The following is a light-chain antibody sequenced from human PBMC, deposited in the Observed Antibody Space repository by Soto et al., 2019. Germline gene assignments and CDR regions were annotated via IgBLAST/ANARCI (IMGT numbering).Light chain of an antibody. Sequence: QSALTQPPSASGSPGQSVAISCTGTSSDVGGYNYVSWYQQHPGKAPKLMIYEVNKRPSGVPDRFSGSKSGNTASLTVSGLQAEDEADYYCSSYAGSNNLGVFGGGPKVTVL. V-gene: IGLV2-8*01. J-gene: IGLJ2*01. CDR2: EVN. CDR3: SSYAGSNNLGV. CDR1: SSDVGGYNY.